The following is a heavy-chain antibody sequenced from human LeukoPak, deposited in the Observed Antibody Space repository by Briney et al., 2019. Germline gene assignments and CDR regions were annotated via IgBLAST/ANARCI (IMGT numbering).Heavy chain of an antibody. D-gene: IGHD6-19*01. CDR1: GFTFDDYA. Sequence: PGGSLSLSCAASGFTFDDYAMHWVRQAPGKGLEWVSGISWNSGSIGYADSVKRRFTTSRDNAKNSLYLRMNSLRAEDTALYYCAKGAVAGGYYYCGMDVWGQGTTVTVSS. V-gene: IGHV3-9*01. CDR3: AKGAVAGGYYYCGMDV. J-gene: IGHJ6*02. CDR2: ISWNSGSI.